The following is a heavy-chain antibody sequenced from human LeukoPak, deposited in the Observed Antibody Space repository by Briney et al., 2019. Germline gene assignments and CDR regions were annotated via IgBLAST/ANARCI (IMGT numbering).Heavy chain of an antibody. J-gene: IGHJ4*02. D-gene: IGHD5-24*01. Sequence: GGSLRLSYAASGFTFSSYWMNWARQAPGKGLEWVANIKQDGSKKSYVDSVKGRFTISRDNAKNSLYLQMNSLRAEDTAIYYCTRVGYIDEGIDYWGQGTLVTVSS. CDR2: IKQDGSKK. CDR3: TRVGYIDEGIDY. CDR1: GFTFSSYW. V-gene: IGHV3-7*04.